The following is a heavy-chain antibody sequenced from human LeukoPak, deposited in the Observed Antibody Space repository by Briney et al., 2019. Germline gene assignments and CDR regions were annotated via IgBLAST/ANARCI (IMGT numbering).Heavy chain of an antibody. D-gene: IGHD6-13*01. CDR1: GYTFTSYG. J-gene: IGHJ4*02. CDR3: ARDRAAGTANKIDY. V-gene: IGHV1-18*01. Sequence: ASVKVSCKASGYTFTSYGMSWVRQAPGQGLEWMGWISAYNGNTNYAQKLQGRVTMTTDTSTSTAYMELRSLRSDDTAVYYCARDRAAGTANKIDYWGQGTLVTVSS. CDR2: ISAYNGNT.